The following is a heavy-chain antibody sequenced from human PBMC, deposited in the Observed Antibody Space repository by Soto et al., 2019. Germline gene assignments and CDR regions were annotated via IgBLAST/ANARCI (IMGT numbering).Heavy chain of an antibody. CDR3: VKGVSSGWYYFDY. V-gene: IGHV3-64D*09. CDR1: GFTFSSYA. Sequence: GGSLRLSCSASGFTFSSYAMHWVRQAPGKGLECVSAISSNGGSTYYADSVKGRFTISRDNSKNTLYLQMSSLRAEDTYVYYCVKGVSSGWYYFDYWGQGTLVTVSS. D-gene: IGHD6-19*01. J-gene: IGHJ4*02. CDR2: ISSNGGST.